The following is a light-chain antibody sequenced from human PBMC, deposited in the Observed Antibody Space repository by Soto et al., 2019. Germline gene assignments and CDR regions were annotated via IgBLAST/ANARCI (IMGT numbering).Light chain of an antibody. V-gene: IGKV3-15*01. CDR1: QSVSNN. Sequence: EIVMTQSPATLSVSPGERATLSCRATQSVSNNLAWYQKKPGHAPRLLIYPASTRATGCPARFSGSGSETVVTLTVGSQQSKAFAVSYCQQDNTWCTFGQRTRVEIK. CDR2: PAS. J-gene: IGKJ1*01. CDR3: QQDNTWCT.